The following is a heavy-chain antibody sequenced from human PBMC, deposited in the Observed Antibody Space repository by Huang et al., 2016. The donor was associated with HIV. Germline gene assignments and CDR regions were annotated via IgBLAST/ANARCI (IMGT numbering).Heavy chain of an antibody. V-gene: IGHV3-74*01. D-gene: IGHD2-15*01. J-gene: IGHJ3*02. CDR2: INIDGPTT. CDR3: ARAGGFEI. CDR1: GFTFSHYG. Sequence: EEHLVESGGGLVQPGGSLRLSCEASGFTFSHYGMQWVRQAPGKGLMWVSRINIDGPTTDYADSVKCRFTISRDNAKNTLYLQMSSLTAEDTAIYYCARAGGFEIWGQGTVVTVSS.